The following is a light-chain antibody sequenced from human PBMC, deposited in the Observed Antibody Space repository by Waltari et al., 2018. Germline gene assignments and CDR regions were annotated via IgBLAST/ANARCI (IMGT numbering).Light chain of an antibody. J-gene: IGKJ2*01. CDR1: QGIRTT. V-gene: IGKV3-15*01. CDR2: GAS. Sequence: IVMTQSPATLSVSPGERATLACRASQGIRTTLAWFQEKPGQAPRLLIYGASTRATGVPARFSGSGSGTYFTLVISSLQSEDFAVYYCQQYDKWLRYSFGQGTKLEIK. CDR3: QQYDKWLRYS.